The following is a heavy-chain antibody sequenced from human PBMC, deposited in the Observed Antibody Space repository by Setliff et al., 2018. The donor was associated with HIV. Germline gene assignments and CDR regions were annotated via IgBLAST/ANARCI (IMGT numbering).Heavy chain of an antibody. Sequence: LSLTCTISGGSVTSDTYYWAWIRQPPGMGLEWIATTFYRGGTYYTPSLKSRATISIDTSKNQFSLKMTSVTAADTAVYYCARHGVVTTEDCFDLWGQGTMVTVSS. CDR3: ARHGVVTTEDCFDL. CDR2: TFYRGGT. J-gene: IGHJ3*01. V-gene: IGHV4-39*01. CDR1: GGSVTSDTYY. D-gene: IGHD3-22*01.